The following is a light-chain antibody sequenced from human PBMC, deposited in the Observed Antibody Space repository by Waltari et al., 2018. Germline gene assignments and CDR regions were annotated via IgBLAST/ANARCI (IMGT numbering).Light chain of an antibody. CDR3: ETGGHGTWV. Sequence: QLVVTQSPSASAPLGASVKLTCTLSSGHSSNVIAWLQQRPEKGPRYLMTVNSDGSHSKGDEIPYRCSGSGSGAERYLTIASLQDDDEADYYWETGGHGTWVFGGGTKLTVL. J-gene: IGLJ3*02. CDR2: VNSDGSH. V-gene: IGLV4-69*01. CDR1: SGHSSNV.